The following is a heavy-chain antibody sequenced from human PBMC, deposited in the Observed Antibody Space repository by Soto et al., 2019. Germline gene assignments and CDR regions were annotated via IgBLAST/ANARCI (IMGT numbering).Heavy chain of an antibody. CDR1: GFTFTSSA. V-gene: IGHV1-58*01. J-gene: IGHJ4*02. Sequence: ASVKVSCKASGFTFTSSAVQWVRQARGQRLEWIGWIVVGSGNTNYAQKFQERVTITRDMSTSTAYMELSSLRSEDTAVYYCAALYNWNQTAVDYWGQGTLATVSS. CDR3: AALYNWNQTAVDY. D-gene: IGHD1-20*01. CDR2: IVVGSGNT.